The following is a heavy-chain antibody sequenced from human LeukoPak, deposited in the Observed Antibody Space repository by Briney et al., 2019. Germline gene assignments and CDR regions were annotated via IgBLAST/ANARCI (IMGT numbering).Heavy chain of an antibody. Sequence: PGGSLGLSCAASGFIFNKAWMNWVRQAPGKGPEWVGRIKSNNDGGTTDYASPVEGRFIISRDDSKNTIYLQMNRLIIDDTAIYYCTPVMVEDRGFWGQGTLVTVSS. V-gene: IGHV3-15*01. CDR3: TPVMVEDRGF. D-gene: IGHD2-21*01. CDR1: GFIFNKAW. CDR2: IKSNNDGGTT. J-gene: IGHJ4*02.